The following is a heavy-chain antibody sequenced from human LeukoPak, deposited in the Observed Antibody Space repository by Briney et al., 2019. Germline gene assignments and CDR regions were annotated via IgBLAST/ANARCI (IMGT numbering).Heavy chain of an antibody. D-gene: IGHD6-13*01. Sequence: KASETLSLTCTVSSASIRSSNYYWGWIRQPPGKGLEWIGSIYYNGNTYYNPSLKSRVTISVDTSKNQFSLKLNSVTAADTAVYYCARGFSSSWYWIDPWGQGTLVTVSS. J-gene: IGHJ5*02. V-gene: IGHV4-39*01. CDR1: SASIRSSNYY. CDR3: ARGFSSSWYWIDP. CDR2: IYYNGNT.